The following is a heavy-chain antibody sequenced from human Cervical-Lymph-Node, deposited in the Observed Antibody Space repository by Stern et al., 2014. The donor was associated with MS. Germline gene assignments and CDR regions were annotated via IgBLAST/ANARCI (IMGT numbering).Heavy chain of an antibody. V-gene: IGHV1-69*06. CDR1: GDTFSSYA. J-gene: IGHJ4*02. CDR3: ARGGGLVGYFDY. D-gene: IGHD1-26*01. Sequence: QVQLLHPGAEVKKPWSSVKVSCKASGDTFSSYAINWVRQVPGQALEWMGGITPVFGTTNYAQKFQGRVTITADKSTNTAYMELMTLRSEDTAVYYCARGGGLVGYFDYWGQGTLVSVSS. CDR2: ITPVFGTT.